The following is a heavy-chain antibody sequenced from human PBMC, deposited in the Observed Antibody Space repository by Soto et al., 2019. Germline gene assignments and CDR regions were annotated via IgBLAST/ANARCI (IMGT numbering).Heavy chain of an antibody. Sequence: QVQLVESGGGVVQPGRFLRLSCAASGFTFSSYGMHWVRQAPGKGLEWVAVIWYDGSNKYYADSVKGRFTISRDNSKNTLYLQMNSLSADDTAVYYCARDRGGSGSYYNVLSCYGMDVWGQGTTVTVSS. J-gene: IGHJ6*02. D-gene: IGHD3-10*01. CDR3: ARDRGGSGSYYNVLSCYGMDV. CDR2: IWYDGSNK. V-gene: IGHV3-33*01. CDR1: GFTFSSYG.